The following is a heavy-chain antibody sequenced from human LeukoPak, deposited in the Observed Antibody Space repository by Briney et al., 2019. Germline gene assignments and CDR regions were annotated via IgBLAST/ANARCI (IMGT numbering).Heavy chain of an antibody. CDR3: ARATPTTIAVAGTGYYFDY. D-gene: IGHD6-19*01. J-gene: IGHJ4*02. V-gene: IGHV1-18*01. CDR1: GYTFTSYG. CDR2: ISAYNGNT. Sequence: ASGKVSCKASGYTFTSYGISWVRQAPGQGLEWMGWISAYNGNTNYAQKLQGRVTMTTDTSTSTAYMELRSLRSDDTAVYYCARATPTTIAVAGTGYYFDYWGQGTLVTVSS.